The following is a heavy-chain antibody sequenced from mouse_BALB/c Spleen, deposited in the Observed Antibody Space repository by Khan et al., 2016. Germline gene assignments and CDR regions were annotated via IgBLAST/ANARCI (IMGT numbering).Heavy chain of an antibody. J-gene: IGHJ4*01. D-gene: IGHD2-3*01. CDR3: ARRRGYLSAMDY. V-gene: IGHV9-1*02. Sequence: QIQLVQSGPELKKPGETVKISCKASGYTFTNFGINWVRQAPGKGLEWMDWINTNTGETTYADDFKGRFAFSLETSASTAYLQINNLKNEDMATYFCARRRGYLSAMDYWGQGTSVTVSS. CDR1: GYTFTNFG. CDR2: INTNTGET.